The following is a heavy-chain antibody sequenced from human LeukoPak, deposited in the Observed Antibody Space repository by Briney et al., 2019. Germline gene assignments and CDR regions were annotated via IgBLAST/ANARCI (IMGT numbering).Heavy chain of an antibody. CDR1: ELTFSSYT. CDR3: ARGSWNYAFDI. J-gene: IGHJ3*02. V-gene: IGHV3-21*01. Sequence: GGSLRLSCAASELTFSSYTLNWVRQAPGQGLQWVSSISSSSSSIYYADSVKGRFTISRDNAKNSLYLQMNSLGAGDTAVYYCARGSWNYAFDIWGQGTMVTVSS. CDR2: ISSSSSSI. D-gene: IGHD1-7*01.